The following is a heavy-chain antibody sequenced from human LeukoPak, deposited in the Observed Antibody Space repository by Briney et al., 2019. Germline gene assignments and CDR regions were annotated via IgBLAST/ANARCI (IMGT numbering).Heavy chain of an antibody. V-gene: IGHV4-34*01. Sequence: SETLSLTCAVYGGSFSGYYWSWIRQPRGRGLERIGEINHSGSTNYNPSLKSRVTISVDTSKNQFSLKLSSVTAADTAVYYCARGGIGKVVVAATRGIYYYYYGMDVWGQGTTVTVSS. CDR1: GGSFSGYY. CDR2: INHSGST. D-gene: IGHD2-15*01. CDR3: ARGGIGKVVVAATRGIYYYYYGMDV. J-gene: IGHJ6*02.